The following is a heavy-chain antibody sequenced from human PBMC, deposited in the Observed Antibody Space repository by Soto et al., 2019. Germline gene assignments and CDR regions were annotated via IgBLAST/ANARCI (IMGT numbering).Heavy chain of an antibody. J-gene: IGHJ6*03. V-gene: IGHV1-69*08. CDR1: GGTFSSYT. Sequence: QVRLVQSGAEVKKPGSSVKVSCKASGGTFSSYTISWVRQAPGQGLEWMGRIIPILGIANYAQKFQGRVTITADKSTSTAYMELSSLRSEDTAVYYCARDLCENGVCVMGYYYYYMDVWGKGTTVTVSS. CDR3: ARDLCENGVCVMGYYYYYMDV. D-gene: IGHD2-8*01. CDR2: IIPILGIA.